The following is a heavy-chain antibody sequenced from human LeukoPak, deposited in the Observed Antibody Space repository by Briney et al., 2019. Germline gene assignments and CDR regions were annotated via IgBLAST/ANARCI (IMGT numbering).Heavy chain of an antibody. CDR1: RYTFIDYY. V-gene: IGHV1-2*02. D-gene: IGHD1-26*01. J-gene: IGHJ4*02. CDR2: ISPNSGGT. CDR3: ARGGGRYSVDY. Sequence: GASVKVSCKASRYTFIDYYMHWVRQAPGQGLEWIGWISPNSGGTKYVQKFQGRVTMTRDTPITTVYMELSGLSFDDTAVYYCARGGGRYSVDYWGQGTLVIVSS.